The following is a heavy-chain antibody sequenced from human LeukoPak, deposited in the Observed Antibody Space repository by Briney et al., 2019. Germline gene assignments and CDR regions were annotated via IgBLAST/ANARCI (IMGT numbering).Heavy chain of an antibody. CDR3: ARLYSSGWYYFDY. J-gene: IGHJ4*02. CDR2: IYYSGST. CDR1: GGSISSYY. V-gene: IGHV4-59*01. D-gene: IGHD6-19*01. Sequence: KPSETLSLTCTVSGGSISSYYWSWIRQPPGKGLEWIGYIYYSGSTTYNPSLKSRVTISVDTSRNQFSLNLNYVTAADTAVYYCARLYSSGWYYFDYWGQGTLVTVSS.